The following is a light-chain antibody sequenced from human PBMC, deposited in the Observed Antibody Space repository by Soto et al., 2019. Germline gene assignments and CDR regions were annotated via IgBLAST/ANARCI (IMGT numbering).Light chain of an antibody. V-gene: IGKV3-11*01. CDR1: QSVSSY. CDR2: DAS. Sequence: EIVLTQSPATLSSSPGERGTLSCRASQSVSSYLAWYQQKPGQAPRLLIYDASNRATGIPARFSGSGSGTDFTLTISSLEPEDFAVYYCQQRSNWPLTFGGGTKVEIK. J-gene: IGKJ4*01. CDR3: QQRSNWPLT.